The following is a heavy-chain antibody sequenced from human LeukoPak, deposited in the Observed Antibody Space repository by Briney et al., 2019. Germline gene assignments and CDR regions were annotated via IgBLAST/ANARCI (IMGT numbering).Heavy chain of an antibody. D-gene: IGHD3-16*01. CDR2: IYTSGST. V-gene: IGHV4-4*07. CDR3: ARVLIMITFGGVSNWFDP. CDR1: GGSISSYY. Sequence: SETLSLTCTVSGGSISSYYWSWIRQPAGKGLEWIGRIYTSGSTNYNPSLKSRVTMSVDTSKNQFSLKLSSVTAADTAVYYCARVLIMITFGGVSNWFDPWGQGTLVTVSS. J-gene: IGHJ5*02.